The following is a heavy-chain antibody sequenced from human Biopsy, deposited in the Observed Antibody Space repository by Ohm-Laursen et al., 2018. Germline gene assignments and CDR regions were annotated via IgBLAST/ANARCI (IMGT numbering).Heavy chain of an antibody. V-gene: IGHV2-70*04. CDR2: IGWDDDE. CDR1: GFSLRTSGIR. CDR3: ARLGSLQSKNWFDP. D-gene: IGHD3-10*01. J-gene: IGHJ5*02. Sequence: TQTLTLTFTFSGFSLRTSGIRMSWVRQPPGKALEWLACIGWDDDEFYRTSLKARLTVSKDTSKNQVVLTMTNMDPVDSATYYCARLGSLQSKNWFDPWGQGTLVTVSS.